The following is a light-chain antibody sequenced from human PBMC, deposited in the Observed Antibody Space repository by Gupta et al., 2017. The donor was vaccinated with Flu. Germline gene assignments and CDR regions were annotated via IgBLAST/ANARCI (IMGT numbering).Light chain of an antibody. CDR1: QDINNL. J-gene: IGKJ2*01. CDR2: QAS. Sequence: SPAASFGDRGNIPCQARQDINNLFKWEQPKPGKAPKPPNLQASILETGVPSRFHGTGSWADFNFFISSLQPEDTATYYCQQYDNLRPAYAFGQGTTLEI. CDR3: QQYDNLRPAYA. V-gene: IGKV1-33*01.